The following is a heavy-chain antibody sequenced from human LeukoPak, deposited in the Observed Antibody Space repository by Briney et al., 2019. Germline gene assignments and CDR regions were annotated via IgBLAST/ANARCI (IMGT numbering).Heavy chain of an antibody. CDR2: INPSGGST. CDR3: ATEQTIFGVVPLGLGY. CDR1: GYTFTSYY. V-gene: IGHV1-46*01. J-gene: IGHJ4*02. D-gene: IGHD3-3*01. Sequence: ASVKVSCKASGYTFTSYYMHWVRQAPGQGLEWMGIINPSGGSTSYAQKFQGRVTMTEDTSTDTAYMELSSLRSEDTAVYYCATEQTIFGVVPLGLGYWGQGTLVTVSS.